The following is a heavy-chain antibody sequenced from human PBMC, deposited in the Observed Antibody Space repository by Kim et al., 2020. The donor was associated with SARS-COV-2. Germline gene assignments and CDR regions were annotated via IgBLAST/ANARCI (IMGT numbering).Heavy chain of an antibody. Sequence: ASVKVSCKASGYTFTSYYMHWVRQAPGQGLEWMGILNPSGGSTSYAQKFQGRVTMTRDTSTSTVYMELSRLSSEDTAVYYCARDFPDKVRLAQRPDYYYDGMDVGGQQNTGTVST. D-gene: IGHD1-1*01. J-gene: IGHJ6*01. CDR3: ARDFPDKVRLAQRPDYYYDGMDV. CDR1: GYTFTSYY. CDR2: LNPSGGST. V-gene: IGHV1-46*01.